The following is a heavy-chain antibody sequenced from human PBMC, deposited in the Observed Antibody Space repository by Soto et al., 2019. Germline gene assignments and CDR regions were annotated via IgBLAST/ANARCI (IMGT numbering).Heavy chain of an antibody. CDR2: ISAYNGNI. J-gene: IGHJ4*02. CDR3: AIANYGDNDY. V-gene: IGHV1-18*01. Sequence: QVQLVQSGAEVKKPGASVKVSCKAPGYIFPSCTISWVRQAPGQGLEWMGWISAYNGNIKDEQKFQGRFTMTTDTSTSTAYMELRSLTSDDTAMYYCAIANYGDNDYWGQGTLVTVSS. D-gene: IGHD4-17*01. CDR1: GYIFPSCT.